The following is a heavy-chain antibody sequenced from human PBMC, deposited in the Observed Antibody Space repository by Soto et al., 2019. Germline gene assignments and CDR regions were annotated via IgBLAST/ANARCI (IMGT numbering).Heavy chain of an antibody. CDR3: AKSSGGYLYHFAY. D-gene: IGHD1-26*01. CDR2: IYAGGSDI. V-gene: IGHV5-51*01. CDR1: GYRFTSFW. J-gene: IGHJ4*02. Sequence: PGESLKISCKGSGYRFTSFWIAWVRQMPGKGLEWMGIIYAGGSDIRYSPSFQGQVTISADKSINTAYLQWSSLKTSDTAMYYCAKSSGGYLYHFAYWGQGTLVTVSS.